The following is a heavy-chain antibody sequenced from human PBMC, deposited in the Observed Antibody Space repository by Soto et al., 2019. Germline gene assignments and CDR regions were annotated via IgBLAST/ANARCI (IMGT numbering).Heavy chain of an antibody. Sequence: ASVKVSCKASGYTFTGYYMHWVRQAPGQGLEWMGWINPNSGGTNYAQKFQGWVTMTRDTSISTAYMELSRLRSDDTAVYYCARDGPQGPGVPMDVWGQGTTVTVSS. CDR1: GYTFTGYY. V-gene: IGHV1-2*04. CDR3: ARDGPQGPGVPMDV. J-gene: IGHJ6*02. D-gene: IGHD2-8*01. CDR2: INPNSGGT.